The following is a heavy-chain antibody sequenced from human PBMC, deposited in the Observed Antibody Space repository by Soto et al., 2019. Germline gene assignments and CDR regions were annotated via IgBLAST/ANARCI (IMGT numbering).Heavy chain of an antibody. CDR2: SRDKAQGYST. D-gene: IGHD3-22*01. CDR1: GFTFSDNY. Sequence: GGSLRLSCTGSGFTFSDNYIDSVRQAPGKGLEWVGRSRDKAQGYSTIYAASVKGRFTTSRDESKSSVYLQMNSLKTEDTAIYYCVRTTYFSDSSVYTRFFDYWGQGTLVTVS. V-gene: IGHV3-72*01. J-gene: IGHJ4*02. CDR3: VRTTYFSDSSVYTRFFDY.